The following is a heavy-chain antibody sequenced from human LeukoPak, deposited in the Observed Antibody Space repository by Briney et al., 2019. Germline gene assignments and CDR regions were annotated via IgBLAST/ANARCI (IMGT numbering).Heavy chain of an antibody. CDR1: GYTFTTYA. J-gene: IGHJ5*02. D-gene: IGHD6-19*01. CDR2: INAGNGNT. CDR3: ARDIDRAVGNWFDP. Sequence: GASVKVSCKASGYTFTTYAMHWVRQAPGQRVEWMGWINAGNGNTKYSQKFQDRVTITRDTSTSTAYMELSSLRSEDTAVYYCARDIDRAVGNWFDPWGQGTLVTVSS. V-gene: IGHV1-3*01.